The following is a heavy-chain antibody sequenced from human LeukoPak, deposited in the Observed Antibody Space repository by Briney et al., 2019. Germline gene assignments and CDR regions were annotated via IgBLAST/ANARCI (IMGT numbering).Heavy chain of an antibody. V-gene: IGHV4-59*08. Sequence: SETLSLTCTVSGGSISSYYRSWIRQPPGKGLEWIGYIYYSGSTNYNPSLKSRVTISVDTSKNQFSLKLSSVTAADTAVYYCARHMGSGWYYFDYWGQGTLVTVSS. CDR2: IYYSGST. D-gene: IGHD6-19*01. J-gene: IGHJ4*02. CDR3: ARHMGSGWYYFDY. CDR1: GGSISSYY.